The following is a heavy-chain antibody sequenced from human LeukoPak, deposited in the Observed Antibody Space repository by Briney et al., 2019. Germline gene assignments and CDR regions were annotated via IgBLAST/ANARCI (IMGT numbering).Heavy chain of an antibody. CDR3: ARYTRIPDY. Sequence: SETLSLTCTVSGASITGYYWTWIRQPPGKGLECVGYIYYTGDSNYNPSLKSRVTMSLDMSKSQFSLKLTSVTAADTAIYYCARYTRIPDYWGQGTLVTVTS. J-gene: IGHJ4*02. D-gene: IGHD2-15*01. V-gene: IGHV4-59*01. CDR1: GASITGYY. CDR2: IYYTGDS.